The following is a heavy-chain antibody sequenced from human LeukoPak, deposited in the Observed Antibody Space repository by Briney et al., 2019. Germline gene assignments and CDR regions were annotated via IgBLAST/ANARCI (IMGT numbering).Heavy chain of an antibody. J-gene: IGHJ4*02. CDR2: ISYDGGNK. Sequence: GGSLRLSCAASGFTFSRNGMHWVRQAPGKGLEWVAVISYDGGNKYYADSVKGRFTISRDNSKNTLYLQMNSLRAEDTALYYCAKDLSGYDSGYFDYWGQGTLVTVSS. CDR1: GFTFSRNG. V-gene: IGHV3-30*18. CDR3: AKDLSGYDSGYFDY. D-gene: IGHD5-12*01.